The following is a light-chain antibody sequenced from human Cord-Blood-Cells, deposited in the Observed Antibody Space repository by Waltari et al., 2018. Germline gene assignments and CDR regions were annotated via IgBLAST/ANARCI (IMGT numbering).Light chain of an antibody. CDR1: VLAKKY. J-gene: IGLJ3*02. CDR3: YSAADNNWV. Sequence: SYELTQPSSVSVSPRQTARITCAGAVLAKKYARWFQQKPGQAPVLVIYKDSERPSGIPERFSGSSSGTTVTLTISGAQVEDEADYYCYSAADNNWVFGGGTKLTVL. CDR2: KDS. V-gene: IGLV3-27*01.